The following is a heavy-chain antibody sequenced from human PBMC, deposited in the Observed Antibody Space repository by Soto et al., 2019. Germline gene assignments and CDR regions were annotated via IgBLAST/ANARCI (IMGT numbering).Heavy chain of an antibody. CDR3: ARHYYDTLGY. D-gene: IGHD3-22*01. CDR1: GGSISSYY. J-gene: IGHJ4*02. Sequence: PSATLSLTSTVSGGSISSYYWSWIRQPPGKGLEWIGYIFYTGATNCKPSLESRISMSVDTSKNQFSLNLSSVTAADTAVYYCARHYYDTLGYWGQGTLVT. CDR2: IFYTGAT. V-gene: IGHV4-59*08.